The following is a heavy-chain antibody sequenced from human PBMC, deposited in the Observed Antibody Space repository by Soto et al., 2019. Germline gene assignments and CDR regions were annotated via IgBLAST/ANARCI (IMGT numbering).Heavy chain of an antibody. V-gene: IGHV2-5*01. Sequence: QITLKESGPTLVKPTQTLTLTCTFSGLSLTSGVVGVGWIRQPPGEALEWLALIYWNDEQYYNPSLRNRITITRDTSKTQVVLTMTNMDPVDTATYYCAHRLPGPSGYDVWGQGTTVTVSS. CDR3: AHRLPGPSGYDV. CDR1: GLSLTSGVVG. D-gene: IGHD6-13*01. J-gene: IGHJ6*02. CDR2: IYWNDEQ.